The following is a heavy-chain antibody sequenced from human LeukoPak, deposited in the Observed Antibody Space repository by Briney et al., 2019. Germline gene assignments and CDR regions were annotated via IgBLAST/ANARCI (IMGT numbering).Heavy chain of an antibody. CDR1: GGSFSGYY. CDR3: ARRARTGAFDI. J-gene: IGHJ3*02. Sequence: PSETLSLTCAVYGGSFSGYYWSWIRQPPGKGLEWIGYIYYSGSTNYNPSLKSRVTISVDTSKNQFSLKLSSVTAADTAVYYCARRARTGAFDIWGQGTMVTVSS. D-gene: IGHD1-26*01. CDR2: IYYSGST. V-gene: IGHV4-59*01.